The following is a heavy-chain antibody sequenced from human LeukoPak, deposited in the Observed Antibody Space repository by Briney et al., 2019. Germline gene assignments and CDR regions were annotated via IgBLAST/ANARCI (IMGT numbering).Heavy chain of an antibody. V-gene: IGHV1-2*02. CDR2: ILPNSGAT. CDR1: GYTFSDHY. D-gene: IGHD2-2*01. CDR3: ARADSVPARGYDYWYMDV. Sequence: GASVKVSCKASGYTFSDHYVYWVRQAPGQGLEWLGWILPNSGATEYAQNFQGRVTMTRDTSISTAYMELSSLRSDDTAIYFCARADSVPARGYDYWYMDVWGKGTTVTVSS. J-gene: IGHJ6*03.